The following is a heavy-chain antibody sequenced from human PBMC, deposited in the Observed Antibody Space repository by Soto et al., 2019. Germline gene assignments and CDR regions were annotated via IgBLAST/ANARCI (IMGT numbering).Heavy chain of an antibody. CDR1: GFSLSSTGVG. Sequence: SGPTLVNPTQTLTLTCSVSGFSLSSTGVGVAWIRQPPGKALEWLALIYWDDEKSYSPSLKSRLTITKDTSKNQVVLKMTNMDTGDTGIYFCAHMHHLPRECWRRWGQGTLVTVSS. CDR2: IYWDDEK. D-gene: IGHD2-8*01. J-gene: IGHJ4*02. V-gene: IGHV2-5*02. CDR3: AHMHHLPRECWRR.